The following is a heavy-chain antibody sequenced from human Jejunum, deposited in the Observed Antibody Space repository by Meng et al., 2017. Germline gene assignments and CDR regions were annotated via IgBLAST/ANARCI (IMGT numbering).Heavy chain of an antibody. CDR3: ARKGGTYSTGHFPHFDY. CDR1: GDSISSDNW. Sequence: GSGPGPVKPSGTPSLTCAVSGDSISSDNWWSWVRQPPGKGPEWIGDIFRTGTSNYSPSLRSRVAIYMDKSKNQFSLSLNSVTAADTAVYYCARKGGTYSTGHFPHFDYWGQGTLVTVSS. D-gene: IGHD6-19*01. CDR2: IFRTGTS. V-gene: IGHV4-4*02. J-gene: IGHJ4*02.